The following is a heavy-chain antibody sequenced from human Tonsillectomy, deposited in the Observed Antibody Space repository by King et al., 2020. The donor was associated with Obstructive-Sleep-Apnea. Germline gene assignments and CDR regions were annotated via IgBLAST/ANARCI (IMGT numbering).Heavy chain of an antibody. CDR3: ARDKEPSITMIVEPFDP. CDR1: GFTFSSYS. CDR2: ISSSSSYI. D-gene: IGHD3-22*01. Sequence: VQLVESGGGLVKPGGSLRLSCAASGFTFSSYSMNWVRQAPGKGLEWVSSISSSSSYIYYADSVKGRFTISRDNAKNSLYLQMNSLRAEDTAVYYCARDKEPSITMIVEPFDPWGQGTLVTVSS. J-gene: IGHJ5*02. V-gene: IGHV3-21*01.